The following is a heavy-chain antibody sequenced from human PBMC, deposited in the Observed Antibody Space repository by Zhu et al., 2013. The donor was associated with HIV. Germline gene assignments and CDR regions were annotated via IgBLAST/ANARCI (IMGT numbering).Heavy chain of an antibody. CDR1: GDSFSDYS. V-gene: IGHV1-69*01. CDR3: ARLKDYCSSTNCYIFDS. D-gene: IGHD2-2*02. Sequence: QVQLVQSGAEVKKPGSSVKVSCKSSGDSFSDYSITWVRQAPGQGLEWMGGIIPIFSTAIYAQEFQGRVTISADESTSTAYLELRSLRSEDTAVYYCARLKDYCSSTNCYIFDSWGQGTLVTVSS. CDR2: IIPIFSTA. J-gene: IGHJ4*02.